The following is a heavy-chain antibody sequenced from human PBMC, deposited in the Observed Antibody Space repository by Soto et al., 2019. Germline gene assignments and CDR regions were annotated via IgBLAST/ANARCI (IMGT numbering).Heavy chain of an antibody. CDR1: GFTFSSYA. J-gene: IGHJ3*02. CDR2: ISGSGGST. CDR3: ATSGGSGNDAFDI. V-gene: IGHV3-23*01. Sequence: PGGSLRLCCAASGFTFSSYAMGGVRQAPGKGLEWVSAISGSGGSTYYADSVKGRFTISRDNSKNTLYLQMNSLRAEDTAVYYCATSGGSGNDAFDIWGQGTMVTVSS. D-gene: IGHD2-15*01.